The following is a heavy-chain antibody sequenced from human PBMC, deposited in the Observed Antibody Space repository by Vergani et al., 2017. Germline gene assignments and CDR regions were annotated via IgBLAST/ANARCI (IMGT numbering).Heavy chain of an antibody. CDR2: ISAYNGNT. Sequence: QVQLVQSGAEVKKPGASVKVSCKASGYTFTSYGISWVRQAPGQGLEWMGWISAYNGNTNYAQKLQGRVTMTTETSTSTAYMELRSLRSDDTAVYYCARIHMWDIVVVVAAPLFDPWGQGTLVTVSS. CDR1: GYTFTSYG. CDR3: ARIHMWDIVVVVAAPLFDP. V-gene: IGHV1-18*01. J-gene: IGHJ5*02. D-gene: IGHD2-15*01.